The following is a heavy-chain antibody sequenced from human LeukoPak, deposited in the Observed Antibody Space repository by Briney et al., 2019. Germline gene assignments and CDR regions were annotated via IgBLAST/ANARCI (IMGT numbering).Heavy chain of an antibody. V-gene: IGHV1-69*06. J-gene: IGHJ6*03. CDR2: IIPIFGTA. Sequence: SVKVSCKASGGTFSSYAISWVRQAPGQGLEWMGGIIPIFGTANYAQKFQGRVTITADKSTSTAYMELSSLRSEDTAVYYCARSRDILTGYAQLYYYYYMDVWGKGTTVTISS. D-gene: IGHD3-9*01. CDR3: ARSRDILTGYAQLYYYYYMDV. CDR1: GGTFSSYA.